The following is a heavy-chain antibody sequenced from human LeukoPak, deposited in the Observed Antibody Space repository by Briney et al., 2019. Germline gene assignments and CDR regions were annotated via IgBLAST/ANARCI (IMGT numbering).Heavy chain of an antibody. D-gene: IGHD4-17*01. J-gene: IGHJ4*02. CDR3: ASQYGDYVFDY. Sequence: SETLSLTCTVSGGSISSGGYYWSWIRQPPGKGLEWIGYIYHSGTTYYNPSLKSRVTISVDRYKNQFSLKLSSVTAADTAVYYCASQYGDYVFDYWGQGTLVTVSS. V-gene: IGHV4-30-2*01. CDR2: IYHSGTT. CDR1: GGSISSGGYY.